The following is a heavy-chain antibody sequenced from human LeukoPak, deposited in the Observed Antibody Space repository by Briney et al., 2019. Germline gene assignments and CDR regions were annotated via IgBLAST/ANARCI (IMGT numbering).Heavy chain of an antibody. CDR3: ASLGGYQGGNFDF. CDR2: IFSSRTP. V-gene: IGHV4-38-2*01. Sequence: SETLSLTCSVSGYSISSGYHWGWIRQSPEKGLEWIGSIFSSRTPYYSPSLKSRVTISMDTSNNQFSLRLSSVTAADTALYYCASLGGYQGGNFDFWGQGILVTVSS. D-gene: IGHD3-16*01. J-gene: IGHJ4*02. CDR1: GYSISSGYH.